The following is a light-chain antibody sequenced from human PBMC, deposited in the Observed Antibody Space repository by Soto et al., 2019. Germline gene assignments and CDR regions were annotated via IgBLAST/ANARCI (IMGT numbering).Light chain of an antibody. V-gene: IGKV1-5*01. CDR2: GVS. CDR3: QQYNSFSPT. Sequence: DIQMTQSPSTLSASVGDTVTITCRASQSFSSWLAWYQQKPGKAPKLLIYGVSSLQSGVPSRFSGSGSGTEFTLTISSLQPDDFATYYCQQYNSFSPTFGQGTKVDIK. J-gene: IGKJ1*01. CDR1: QSFSSW.